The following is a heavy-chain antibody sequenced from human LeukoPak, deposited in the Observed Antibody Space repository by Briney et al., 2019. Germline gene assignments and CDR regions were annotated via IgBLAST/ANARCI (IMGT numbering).Heavy chain of an antibody. J-gene: IGHJ3*02. D-gene: IGHD3-22*01. V-gene: IGHV3-48*02. CDR1: GFTFRSYS. CDR2: ISSTSSTI. CDR3: ARAAPYYYDSSGYTAFDS. Sequence: HTGGSLRLSCAASGFTFRSYSMHWVRQAPGKGLEWVSYISSTSSTIYYADSVKGRFTISRDNAKNSLYLQMHSLRDEDTAVYYCARAAPYYYDSSGYTAFDSWGQGTMVTVSA.